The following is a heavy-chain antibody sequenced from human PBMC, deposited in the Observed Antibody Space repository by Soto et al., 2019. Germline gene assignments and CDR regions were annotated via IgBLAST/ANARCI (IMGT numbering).Heavy chain of an antibody. CDR1: GYTFTNYW. J-gene: IGHJ4*02. CDR2: IYPGDSDT. V-gene: IGHV5-51*01. CDR3: ARQFNFDF. Sequence: GESLKICCRGSGYTFTNYWIGWVRQMPGKGLEWMGIIYPGDSDTTYSPSFQGQVTISADKSINTAYLQWSSLKTSDTAMYYCARQFNFDFWGQGTLVTVSS.